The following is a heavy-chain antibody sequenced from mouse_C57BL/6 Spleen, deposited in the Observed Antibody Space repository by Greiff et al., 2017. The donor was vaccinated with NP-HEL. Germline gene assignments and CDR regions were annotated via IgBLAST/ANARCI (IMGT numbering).Heavy chain of an antibody. Sequence: EVMLVESGGGLVQPGGSMKLSCAASGFTFSDAWMDWVRQSPEKGLEWVAEIRNKANNHATYYAESVKGRFTISRDDSKSSVYLQMNSLRAEDTGIYYCTRTIYYGNPFDYWGQGTTLTVSS. CDR1: GFTFSDAW. D-gene: IGHD2-1*01. CDR2: IRNKANNHAT. J-gene: IGHJ2*01. CDR3: TRTIYYGNPFDY. V-gene: IGHV6-6*01.